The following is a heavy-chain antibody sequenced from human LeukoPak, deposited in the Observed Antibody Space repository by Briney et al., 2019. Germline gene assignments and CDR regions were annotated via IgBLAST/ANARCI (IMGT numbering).Heavy chain of an antibody. Sequence: SGPTLVKPTQTLTLTCSFSGFSLNTSGVGVGWIRQPPGKALEWLALIYWDDDKRYSPFLKSRLTITKDTSKNQVVLTMTNMDPVDTATYYCAHSVRYCSGGSCSAGFDYWGQGTLVTVSS. D-gene: IGHD2-15*01. CDR1: GFSLNTSGVG. J-gene: IGHJ4*02. CDR2: IYWDDDK. CDR3: AHSVRYCSGGSCSAGFDY. V-gene: IGHV2-5*02.